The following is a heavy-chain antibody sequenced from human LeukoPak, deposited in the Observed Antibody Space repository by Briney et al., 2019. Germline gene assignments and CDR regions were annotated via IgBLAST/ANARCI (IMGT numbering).Heavy chain of an antibody. Sequence: GGSLRLSCAASGFTFSSYEMNWVRQAPGKGLEWVSYISSSGSTIYYADSVKGRFTISRDNAKNSLYLQMNSLRAEDTVVYYCARDSTTVTTVFDYWGQGTLVTVSS. J-gene: IGHJ4*02. V-gene: IGHV3-48*03. CDR1: GFTFSSYE. CDR3: ARDSTTVTTVFDY. CDR2: ISSSGSTI. D-gene: IGHD4-17*01.